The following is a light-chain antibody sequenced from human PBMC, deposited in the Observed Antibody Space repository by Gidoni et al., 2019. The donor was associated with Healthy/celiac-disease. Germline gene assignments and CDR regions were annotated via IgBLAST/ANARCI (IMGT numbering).Light chain of an antibody. J-gene: IGKJ5*01. V-gene: IGKV1-39*01. CDR3: QQSYSTPST. CDR1: QSISSY. Sequence: DIQMTQSPSSLSASVGDRVTITCRASQSISSYLNWYQQKPGKAPKLLIYAASSLQSGGPSRFSGSGSGTEFTLTSSSLQPEDFATYYCQQSYSTPSTFGQGTRLEIK. CDR2: AAS.